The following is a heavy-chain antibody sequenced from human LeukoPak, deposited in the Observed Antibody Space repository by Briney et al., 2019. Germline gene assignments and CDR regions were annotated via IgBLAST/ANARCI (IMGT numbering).Heavy chain of an antibody. Sequence: GGSLRLSCAAPGFTVSSTYMSWVRQAPGKGLEWVSVIYSGGSTYYADSVKGRFTISRDNSKNTLYLQMNSLRAEDTAVYYCARDRRSGWTFDYWGQGTLVTVSS. D-gene: IGHD6-19*01. CDR1: GFTVSSTY. J-gene: IGHJ4*02. CDR2: IYSGGST. V-gene: IGHV3-66*01. CDR3: ARDRRSGWTFDY.